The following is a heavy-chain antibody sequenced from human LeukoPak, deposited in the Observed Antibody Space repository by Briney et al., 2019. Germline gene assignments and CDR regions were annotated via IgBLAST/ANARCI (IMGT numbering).Heavy chain of an antibody. J-gene: IGHJ4*02. V-gene: IGHV4-39*02. CDR1: GGSISSSTYY. CDR2: VYYSGST. Sequence: SETLSLTCTVSGGSISSSTYYWGWIRQPPGKGLEWVGNVYYSGSTYYNPSLKSRVTISVDTSKRHFSLKLTSVTAADTAVYYCARGSYDVLTGYSTLGEYWGQGTLVTVSS. D-gene: IGHD3-9*01. CDR3: ARGSYDVLTGYSTLGEY.